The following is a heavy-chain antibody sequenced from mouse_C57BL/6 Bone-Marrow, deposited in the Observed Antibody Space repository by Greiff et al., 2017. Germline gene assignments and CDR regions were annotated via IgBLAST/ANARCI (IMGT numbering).Heavy chain of an antibody. D-gene: IGHD4-1*01. V-gene: IGHV5-9-1*02. Sequence: EVHLVESGEGLVKPGGSLKLSCAASGFTFSNYAMSWVPQTPEKRLEWVAYISRGCDYIYYADTVKGRFTISRDNASNTLYMEVSSLKSEDTAVYYWTRSGGFVYWGQGTSLTVSS. CDR1: GFTFSNYA. J-gene: IGHJ2*02. CDR2: ISRGCDYI. CDR3: TRSGGFVY.